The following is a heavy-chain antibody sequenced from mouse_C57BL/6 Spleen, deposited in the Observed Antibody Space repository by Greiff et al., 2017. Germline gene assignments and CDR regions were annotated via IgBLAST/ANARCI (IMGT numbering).Heavy chain of an antibody. CDR3: SRLWFGYYFDY. D-gene: IGHD1-1*02. J-gene: IGHJ2*01. V-gene: IGHV1-61*01. CDR2: IYPSDSDT. Sequence: QVQLQQPGAELVRPGSSVKLSCKASGYTFTSYWMDWVKQRPGQGLEWIGNIYPSDSDTHYNQKFKEKATLTEDKSSSTAYMQLSSLTSEDSAVYYCSRLWFGYYFDYWGQGTTLTVSS. CDR1: GYTFTSYW.